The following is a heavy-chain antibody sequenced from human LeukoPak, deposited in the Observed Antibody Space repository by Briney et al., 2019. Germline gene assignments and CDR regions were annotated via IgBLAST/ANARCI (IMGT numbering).Heavy chain of an antibody. Sequence: SETLSLTCSVSGGSISSGDYFWTWIRQPPGKGLEYIGYVYYSGTTYYNPSLKSRITMSVDMSANQFSLRLTSVSAADTAVYYCTRAYWIGFHFDSWGQGILVSVSS. J-gene: IGHJ4*02. CDR2: VYYSGTT. D-gene: IGHD3-3*01. V-gene: IGHV4-30-4*01. CDR3: TRAYWIGFHFDS. CDR1: GGSISSGDYF.